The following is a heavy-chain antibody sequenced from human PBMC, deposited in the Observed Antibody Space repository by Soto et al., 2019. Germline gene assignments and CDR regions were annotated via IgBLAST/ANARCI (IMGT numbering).Heavy chain of an antibody. CDR3: AADYYGSASSYFFDY. D-gene: IGHD3-10*01. Sequence: EVQLVESGGGLVQPGGSLRLSCTVSGFTFSNYWMHWVRQRPGKGLVWISLINTDGSSISYADSVKGRFTISRDNAKNTLSPQMDSLRAEDTAIYFCAADYYGSASSYFFDYWGQGALVTVSS. CDR1: GFTFSNYW. V-gene: IGHV3-74*01. CDR2: INTDGSSI. J-gene: IGHJ4*02.